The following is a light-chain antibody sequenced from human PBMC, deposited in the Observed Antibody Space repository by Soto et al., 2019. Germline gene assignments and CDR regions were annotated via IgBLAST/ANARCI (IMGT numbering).Light chain of an antibody. Sequence: QSVLTQPPSVSGAPGQRVTISCTGSSSNIGAGYDVHWYQQLPGTAPKVLIYGKSNRPSGVPDRFSGSKSGTSASLAITGLQAEDEADYYCQSYDSSLSGWVFGGGTKLIVL. J-gene: IGLJ3*02. V-gene: IGLV1-40*01. CDR2: GKS. CDR3: QSYDSSLSGWV. CDR1: SSNIGAGYD.